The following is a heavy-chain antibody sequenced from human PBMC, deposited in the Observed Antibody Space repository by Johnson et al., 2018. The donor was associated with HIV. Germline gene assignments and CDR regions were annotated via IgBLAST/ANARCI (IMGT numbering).Heavy chain of an antibody. V-gene: IGHV3-7*01. CDR1: GFTFSSYW. CDR3: AKGDGIVGGSDAFDI. CDR2: IKQDGSEK. D-gene: IGHD1-26*01. Sequence: VQLVESGGGLVQPGGSLRLSCVASGFTFSSYWMTWVRQAPGKGLEWVANIKQDGSEKYYADSVKGRFTISRDNPKNTLYLQMSSLRAEDTAVYYCAKGDGIVGGSDAFDIWGQGTMVTVSS. J-gene: IGHJ3*02.